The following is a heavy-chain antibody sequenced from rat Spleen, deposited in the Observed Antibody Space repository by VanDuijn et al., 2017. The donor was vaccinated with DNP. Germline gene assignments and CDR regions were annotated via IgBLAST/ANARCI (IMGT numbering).Heavy chain of an antibody. D-gene: IGHD1-2*01. CDR1: VFSLTIYN. Sequence: QVQLKESGPGLVQPSQTLSLTCTVAVFSLTIYNVHWVRQPPGKGLEWMGVILNNEGTRFNSVLKSRLSITKYTSKRQVFLKMHSLHMEYTATYYCDISPETSYIDVPWVHWGQGTLVTVSS. CDR2: ILNNEGT. V-gene: IGHV2-41*01. CDR3: DISPETSYIDVPWVH. J-gene: IGHJ3*01.